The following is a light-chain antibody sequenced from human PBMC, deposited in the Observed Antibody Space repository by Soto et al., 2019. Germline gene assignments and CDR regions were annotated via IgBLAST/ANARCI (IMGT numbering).Light chain of an antibody. Sequence: EIVMTQSPATLSVSPGERATLSCRASQSVSSNLAWYQQKPGQAPRLLIYGASTRATGIPARFSGSGSGTEFTLTISSLPSEDFAVYYCQQYNSWPPGTFGQGTKLEIK. CDR1: QSVSSN. CDR2: GAS. V-gene: IGKV3-15*01. J-gene: IGKJ2*01. CDR3: QQYNSWPPGT.